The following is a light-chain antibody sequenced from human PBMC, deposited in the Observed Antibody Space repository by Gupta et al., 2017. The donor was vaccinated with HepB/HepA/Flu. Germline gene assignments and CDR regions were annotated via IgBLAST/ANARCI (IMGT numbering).Light chain of an antibody. J-gene: IGKJ5*01. CDR2: GAS. V-gene: IGKV3-20*01. CDR3: QQYGSSPVT. Sequence: EFVLPQSPDTLSLSPGERATLSCRASQSVNDYLAWYQQKPGQAPRLLIYGASSRATGIPDRFSGSGSGTDFTLTISRLEPEDFAVYYCQQYGSSPVTFGQGTRLEI. CDR1: QSVNDY.